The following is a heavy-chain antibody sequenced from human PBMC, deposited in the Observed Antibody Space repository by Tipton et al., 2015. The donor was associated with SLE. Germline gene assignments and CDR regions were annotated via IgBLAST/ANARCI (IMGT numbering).Heavy chain of an antibody. Sequence: TLSLTCTVSGYSISSGYYWGWIRQPPGKGLEWIGSIYHSGSTYYNPSLKSRVTISVDTSKNQFSLKLSSVTAADTAVYYCARGGLIAEASYWFDPWGQGTLVTVSS. CDR3: ARGGLIAEASYWFDP. CDR1: GYSISSGYY. J-gene: IGHJ5*02. D-gene: IGHD6-13*01. CDR2: IYHSGST. V-gene: IGHV4-38-2*02.